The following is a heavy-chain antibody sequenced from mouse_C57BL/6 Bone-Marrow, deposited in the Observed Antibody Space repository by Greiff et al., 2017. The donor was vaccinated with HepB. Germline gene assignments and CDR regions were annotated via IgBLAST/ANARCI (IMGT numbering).Heavy chain of an antibody. J-gene: IGHJ4*01. CDR2: IWRGGST. Sequence: VQGVESGPGLVQPSQSLSITCTVSGFSLTSYGVHWVRQSPGKGLEWLGVIWRGGSTDYNAAFMSRLSITKDNSKSQVFFKMNSLQADDTAIYYCAKIPIYYGYDGYAMDYWGQGTSVTVSS. CDR1: GFSLTSYG. D-gene: IGHD2-2*01. CDR3: AKIPIYYGYDGYAMDY. V-gene: IGHV2-5*01.